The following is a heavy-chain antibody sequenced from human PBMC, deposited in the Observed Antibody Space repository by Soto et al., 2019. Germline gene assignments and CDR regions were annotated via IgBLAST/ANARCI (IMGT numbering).Heavy chain of an antibody. Sequence: TGGSLRLSCAASGFTFSSYAMSWVRQAPGKGLEWVSAISGSGGSTYYADSVKGRFTISRDNSKNTLYLQMNSLRAEDTAVYYCAKGSITMIVVVISIINFDYWGQGTLVTVSS. CDR2: ISGSGGST. J-gene: IGHJ4*02. D-gene: IGHD3-22*01. CDR3: AKGSITMIVVVISIINFDY. CDR1: GFTFSSYA. V-gene: IGHV3-23*01.